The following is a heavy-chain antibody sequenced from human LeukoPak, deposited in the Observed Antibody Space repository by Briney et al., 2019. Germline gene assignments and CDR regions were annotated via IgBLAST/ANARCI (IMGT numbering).Heavy chain of an antibody. CDR3: AKEHRLVGATRVIRSTFDY. CDR1: GFTFSSYA. D-gene: IGHD1-26*01. CDR2: ISGSGGST. Sequence: SGGSLRLSCAASGFTFSSYAMSWVRQAPGKGLEWVSAISGSGGSTYYADSVKGRFTISRDNSKNTLHLQMNSLRAEDTAVYYCAKEHRLVGATRVIRSTFDYWGQGTLVTVSS. V-gene: IGHV3-23*01. J-gene: IGHJ4*02.